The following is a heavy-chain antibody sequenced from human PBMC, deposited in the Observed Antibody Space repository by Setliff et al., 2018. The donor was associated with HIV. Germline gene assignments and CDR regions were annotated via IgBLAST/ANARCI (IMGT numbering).Heavy chain of an antibody. CDR1: GFSFSTHW. CDR2: IDADETNT. V-gene: IGHV3-74*01. J-gene: IGHJ4*02. Sequence: GGSLRLSCAASGFSFSTHWMHWVRQTPGKGLVWVSRIDADETNTNYADSVKGRFTISRDNGKNAVYLQMNSLTAEDTALYYCVRDLARVIAHWGQGTLVTVSS. CDR3: VRDLARVIAH. D-gene: IGHD2-21*01.